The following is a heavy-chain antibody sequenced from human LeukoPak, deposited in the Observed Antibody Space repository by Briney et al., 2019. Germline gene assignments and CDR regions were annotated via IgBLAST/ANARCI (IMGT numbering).Heavy chain of an antibody. Sequence: SQTLSLTCTVSGGSISSGSYYWSWIRQPAGKGLEWIGRIYSSGSTKYTPSLKSRVSMSVDTSKNQFSLKVSSVTAADTAVYYCARAVSDQYYMDVWGKGTTVTVSS. V-gene: IGHV4-61*02. CDR1: GGSISSGSYY. D-gene: IGHD2-2*01. J-gene: IGHJ6*03. CDR3: ARAVSDQYYMDV. CDR2: IYSSGST.